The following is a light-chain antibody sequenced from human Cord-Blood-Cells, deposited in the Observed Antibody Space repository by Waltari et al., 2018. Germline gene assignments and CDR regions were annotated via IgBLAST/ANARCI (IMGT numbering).Light chain of an antibody. V-gene: IGLV2-18*02. CDR1: SSDVGSYNR. J-gene: IGLJ2*01. CDR3: SSYTSSSTLV. Sequence: CTGTSSDVGSYNRVSWYQQPPGTAPKLMIYEVSNRPSGVPDRFSGSKSGNTASLTISGLQAEDEADYYCSSYTSSSTLVFGGGTKLTVL. CDR2: EVS.